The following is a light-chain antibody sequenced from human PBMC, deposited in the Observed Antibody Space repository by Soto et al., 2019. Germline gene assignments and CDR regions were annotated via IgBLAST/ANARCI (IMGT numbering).Light chain of an antibody. Sequence: DIQMTQSPSSLSASVGDRVTITCRASQSISSYLNWYQQKPGKAPKLLIYAASSLQRGVPSRFSGSGSGTDFTRTISSLQPEDFATYYCQQSYSTPGLTFGGGTKVEIK. CDR2: AAS. CDR1: QSISSY. J-gene: IGKJ4*01. V-gene: IGKV1-39*01. CDR3: QQSYSTPGLT.